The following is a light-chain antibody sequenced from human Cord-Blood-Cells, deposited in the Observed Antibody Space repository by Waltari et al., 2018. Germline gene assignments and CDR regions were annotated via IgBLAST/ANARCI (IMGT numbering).Light chain of an antibody. CDR3: QQSYSTPFT. J-gene: IGKJ3*01. Sequence: DIQRTQSPSSLSASVGDRVTITCQASQSIRSYLDGYQQKPGKTPKLLIYAASSLQRGVPARFSGSGSGTDFTLTISSLQPEDFATYYGQQSYSTPFTFGPGTKVDIK. CDR2: AAS. V-gene: IGKV1-39*01. CDR1: QSIRSY.